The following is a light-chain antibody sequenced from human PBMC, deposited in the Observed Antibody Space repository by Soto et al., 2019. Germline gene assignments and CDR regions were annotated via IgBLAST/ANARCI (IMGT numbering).Light chain of an antibody. CDR2: DAS. Sequence: QMTQSPSTLSASVGDRVTITCRASHNIDRWLAWYQQKPGMAPELLISDASTLESGVPSRFSGSGSGTEFTLTISNLQPDDYATYYCQHCDTYWAFGQGTKVEIK. V-gene: IGKV1-5*01. J-gene: IGKJ1*01. CDR3: QHCDTYWA. CDR1: HNIDRW.